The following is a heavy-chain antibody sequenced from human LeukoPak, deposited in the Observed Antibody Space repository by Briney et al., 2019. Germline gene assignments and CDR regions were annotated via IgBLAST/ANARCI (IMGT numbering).Heavy chain of an antibody. CDR2: IYYSGST. Sequence: SETLSLTCTVPGGSISSYYWSWIRQPPGKGLERIGYIYYSGSTNYNPSLKSRVTISVDTSKDQFSLKLSSVTAADTAVYYCARAQRFGGVIVKGYYFDYWGQGTLVTVSS. V-gene: IGHV4-59*13. J-gene: IGHJ4*02. CDR3: ARAQRFGGVIVKGYYFDY. D-gene: IGHD3-16*02. CDR1: GGSISSYY.